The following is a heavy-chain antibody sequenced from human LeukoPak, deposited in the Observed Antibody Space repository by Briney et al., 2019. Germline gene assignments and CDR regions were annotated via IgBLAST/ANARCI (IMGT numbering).Heavy chain of an antibody. CDR2: IHYSGST. CDR3: ARNSQWLVHDY. CDR1: GGSISSGDYY. J-gene: IGHJ4*02. V-gene: IGHV4-30-4*01. D-gene: IGHD6-19*01. Sequence: SQTLSLTCTVSGGSISSGDYYWSWIRQPPGKGLEWIGYIHYSGSTYYNPSLKSRVTISVDTSKNQFSLKLSSVTAADTAVYYCARNSQWLVHDYWGQGTLVTVSS.